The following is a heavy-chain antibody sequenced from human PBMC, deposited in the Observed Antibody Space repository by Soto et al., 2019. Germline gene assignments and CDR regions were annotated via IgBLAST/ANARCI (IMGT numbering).Heavy chain of an antibody. CDR3: ARVRKSHYFDY. CDR2: IIPILGIA. CDR1: GGTFSSYT. J-gene: IGHJ4*02. Sequence: QVQLVQSGAEVKKPGSSVKVSCKASGGTFSSYTISWVRQAPGQGLEWMGRIIPILGIANYAQKFQGRVTITADKSTSTAYMVLSSLRSEDTAVYYCARVRKSHYFDYWGQGTLVTVSS. V-gene: IGHV1-69*02.